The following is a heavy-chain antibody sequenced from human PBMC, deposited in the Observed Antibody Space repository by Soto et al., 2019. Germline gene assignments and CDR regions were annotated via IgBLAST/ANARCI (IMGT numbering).Heavy chain of an antibody. D-gene: IGHD3-10*01. CDR3: AKDLISITMVRGVIWPYDAFDI. V-gene: IGHV3-23*01. CDR2: ISGSGGST. CDR1: GFTFSSYA. Sequence: GGFLRLSCAASGFTFSSYAMSWVRQAPGKGLEWVSAISGSGGSTYYADSVKGRFTISRDNSKNTLYLQVNSLRAEDTAVYYCAKDLISITMVRGVIWPYDAFDIWGQGTMVTVSS. J-gene: IGHJ3*02.